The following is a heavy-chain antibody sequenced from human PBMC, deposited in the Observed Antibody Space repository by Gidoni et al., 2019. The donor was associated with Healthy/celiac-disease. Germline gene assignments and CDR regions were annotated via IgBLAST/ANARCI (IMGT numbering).Heavy chain of an antibody. CDR2: IYYSGST. J-gene: IGHJ4*02. V-gene: IGHV4-59*01. CDR1: GGSISSYY. Sequence: QVQLQESGPGLVKPSETLSLTCTVSGGSISSYYWSWIRQPPGKGLEWIGYIYYSGSTNYNPSLKSRVTISVDTSKNQFSLKLSSVTAADTAVYYCARAPSFFDYWGQGTLVTVSS. CDR3: ARAPSFFDY.